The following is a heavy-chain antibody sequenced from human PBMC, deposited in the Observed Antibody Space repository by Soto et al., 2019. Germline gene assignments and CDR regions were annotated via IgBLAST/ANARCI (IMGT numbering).Heavy chain of an antibody. J-gene: IGHJ6*02. Sequence: GESLKISCKGSGYSFTSYWIGWVRQMPGKGLEWMGIIYPGDSDTRYSPSFQGQVTISADKSISTAYLQWSSLKASDTAMYYCAAADPNYYYYYGMDVWGPGTLVTVSS. D-gene: IGHD6-13*01. CDR2: IYPGDSDT. V-gene: IGHV5-51*01. CDR1: GYSFTSYW. CDR3: AAADPNYYYYYGMDV.